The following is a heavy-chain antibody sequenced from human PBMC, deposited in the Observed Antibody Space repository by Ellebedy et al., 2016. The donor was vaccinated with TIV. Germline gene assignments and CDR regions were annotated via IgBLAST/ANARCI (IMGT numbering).Heavy chain of an antibody. CDR3: ARDIGPSYYYYGLDV. V-gene: IGHV3-7*03. Sequence: GESLKIPXVASGFTFTNYWMSWVRQAPGKGLEWVANIKHDGSEKNYLDSVKGRFTVSRDNAKSSVYLQMNSLRAEDTALYYCARDIGPSYYYYGLDVWGQGTTVTVS. D-gene: IGHD2-15*01. J-gene: IGHJ6*02. CDR2: IKHDGSEK. CDR1: GFTFTNYW.